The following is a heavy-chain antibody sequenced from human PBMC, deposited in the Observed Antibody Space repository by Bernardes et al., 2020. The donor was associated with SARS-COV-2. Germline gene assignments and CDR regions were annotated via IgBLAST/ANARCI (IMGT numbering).Heavy chain of an antibody. Sequence: GGSLRLSCAASGFTFSTYAMSWVRQAPGKGLEWVSAISGSGVSTYYADSVKGRFTVSRDNSKNTVYLRMNSLRAEDTAVYYCAKDDSGYGKYYFDYWGQGTLVAGSS. J-gene: IGHJ4*02. CDR2: ISGSGVST. CDR1: GFTFSTYA. CDR3: AKDDSGYGKYYFDY. D-gene: IGHD5-12*01. V-gene: IGHV3-23*01.